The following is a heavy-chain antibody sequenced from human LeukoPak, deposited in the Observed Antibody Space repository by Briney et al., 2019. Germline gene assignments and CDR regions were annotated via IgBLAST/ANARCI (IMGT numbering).Heavy chain of an antibody. J-gene: IGHJ4*02. CDR1: GFTFDDYA. CDR2: INWNSDSI. Sequence: PGGSLRLSCAVSGFTFDDYAMHWVRQVPGKGLEWVSGINWNSDSIGYADSVRGRFTTSRDNAKNSLYLQMNSLRAEDTAFYYCAINGGGDSGYGNFDYWGKGPVVNVSS. CDR3: AINGGGDSGYGNFDY. V-gene: IGHV3-9*01. D-gene: IGHD5-12*01.